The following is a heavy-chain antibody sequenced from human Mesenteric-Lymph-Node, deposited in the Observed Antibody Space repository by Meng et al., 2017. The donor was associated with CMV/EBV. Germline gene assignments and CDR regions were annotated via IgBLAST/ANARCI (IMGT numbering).Heavy chain of an antibody. D-gene: IGHD5-24*01. CDR3: AKRGRDGGYFEY. V-gene: IGHV3-23*03. CDR2: IYSGGSST. J-gene: IGHJ4*02. Sequence: GESLKISCAASGFTFSSYAMSWVRQAPGKGLEWVSVIYSGGSSTYYADSVKGRFTISRDNSKNTLYLQMNSLRAEDTAVYYCAKRGRDGGYFEYWGQGDLVTVSS. CDR1: GFTFSSYA.